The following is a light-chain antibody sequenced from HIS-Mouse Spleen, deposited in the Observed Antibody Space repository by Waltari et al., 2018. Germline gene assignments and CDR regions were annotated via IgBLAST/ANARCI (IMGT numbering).Light chain of an antibody. CDR1: SSDVGGYNY. CDR2: DVS. CDR3: SSYTSSSTLV. Sequence: QSALTQPASVSGSPGQSITISCTGTSSDVGGYNYVSWYQQHPGKAPKLMIYDVSSRPPGVSIRVAGSKSGNTASLISCGLQAEDEADYYCSSYTSSSTLVFGTGTKVTVL. V-gene: IGLV2-14*03. J-gene: IGLJ1*01.